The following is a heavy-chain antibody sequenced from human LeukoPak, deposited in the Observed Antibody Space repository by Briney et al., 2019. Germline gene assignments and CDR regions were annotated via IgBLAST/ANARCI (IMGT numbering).Heavy chain of an antibody. CDR3: ARAIMGMIVSRYYFDY. J-gene: IGHJ4*02. CDR1: GGTFSSYA. Sequence: VASVEVSCKASGGTFSSYAISWVRQAPGQGLEGMGGIIAMFGTANYAQKLQGRVKITTEEYTSTAYMEVSSLRSEDTAVYYCARAIMGMIVSRYYFDYWGQGTLVTVSS. D-gene: IGHD3-22*01. CDR2: IIAMFGTA. V-gene: IGHV1-69*05.